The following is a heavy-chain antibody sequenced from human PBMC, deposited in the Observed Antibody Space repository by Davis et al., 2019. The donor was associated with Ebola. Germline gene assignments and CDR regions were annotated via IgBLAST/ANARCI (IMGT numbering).Heavy chain of an antibody. J-gene: IGHJ4*02. V-gene: IGHV3-48*01. CDR2: ISSSSSTI. Sequence: PGGSLRLSCAASGFTFSSYSMNWVRQAPGKGLEWVSYISSSSSTIYYADSVKGRFTISRDNSKNTLYLQMNSLRAEDTAVYYCAKEDYDSSGQIDYWGQGTLVTVSS. D-gene: IGHD3-22*01. CDR1: GFTFSSYS. CDR3: AKEDYDSSGQIDY.